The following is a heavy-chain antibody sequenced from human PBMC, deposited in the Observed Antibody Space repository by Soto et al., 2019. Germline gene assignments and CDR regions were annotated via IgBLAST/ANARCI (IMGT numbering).Heavy chain of an antibody. J-gene: IGHJ4*02. Sequence: ASVKVSCKASGYTFTSYGISWVRQAPGQGLEWMGWISAYNGNTNYAQKLQGRVTMTADASTSTAYMELSSLRSEDTAVYYCARAPSPDYGDYGSDGSNSLVFDYWGQGTLVTVSS. D-gene: IGHD4-17*01. CDR3: ARAPSPDYGDYGSDGSNSLVFDY. CDR1: GYTFTSYG. CDR2: ISAYNGNT. V-gene: IGHV1-18*01.